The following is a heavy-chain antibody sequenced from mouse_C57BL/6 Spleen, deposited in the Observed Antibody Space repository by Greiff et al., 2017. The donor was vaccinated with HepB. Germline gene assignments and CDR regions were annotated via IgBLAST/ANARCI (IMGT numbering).Heavy chain of an antibody. Sequence: QVQLKESGAELVKPGASVKISCKASGYAFSSYWMNWVKQRPGKGLEWIGQIYPGDGDTTYNGKFKGKATLTADKSSSTAYMQLSSLTSEDSAVYFCARRTTVVPFDYWGQGTTLTVSS. V-gene: IGHV1-80*01. CDR3: ARRTTVVPFDY. J-gene: IGHJ2*01. CDR1: GYAFSSYW. D-gene: IGHD1-1*01. CDR2: IYPGDGDT.